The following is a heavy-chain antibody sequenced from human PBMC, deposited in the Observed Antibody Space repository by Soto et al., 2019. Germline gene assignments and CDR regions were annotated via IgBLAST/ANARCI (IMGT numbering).Heavy chain of an antibody. Sequence: EVQLVESGGGLVQPGGSLTLSCAASGFTFSSHWMHWVRQAPGKGLMCVSRIDTEGGTIDYADSVEGRFTISRDNVKKMLYLQMSSLRPDDTAVYYCARNNWGIDFWGQGVLVTVSS. CDR1: GFTFSSHW. CDR2: IDTEGGTI. J-gene: IGHJ4*02. D-gene: IGHD7-27*01. CDR3: ARNNWGIDF. V-gene: IGHV3-74*01.